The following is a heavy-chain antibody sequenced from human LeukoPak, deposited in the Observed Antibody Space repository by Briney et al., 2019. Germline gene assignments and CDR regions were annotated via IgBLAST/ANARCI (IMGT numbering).Heavy chain of an antibody. CDR2: ISSSGSTI. V-gene: IGHV3-11*01. J-gene: IGHJ6*02. D-gene: IGHD3-10*01. CDR1: GFTFSDYY. Sequence: PGGSLRLSCAASGFTFSDYYMSWIRQAPGKGLEWVSYISSSGSTIYYADSVKGRFTISRDNAKNSLYLQMNSLRAEGTAVYYCARDITYYYGSGSHYGMDVWGQGTTVTVSS. CDR3: ARDITYYYGSGSHYGMDV.